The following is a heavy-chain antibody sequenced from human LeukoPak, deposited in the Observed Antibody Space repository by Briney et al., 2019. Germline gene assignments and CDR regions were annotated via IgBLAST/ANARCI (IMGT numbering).Heavy chain of an antibody. CDR3: ARLRWQLVGPYFDY. Sequence: SETLSLTCSFSGDSISTYYWSWIRQSPGKGLEWVGHIYSSGNTDYNSSLKSRVTISVDTSKSQFSLRLSSVTATDTAVYYCARLRWQLVGPYFDYWGQGILVTVSS. CDR1: GDSISTYY. J-gene: IGHJ4*02. D-gene: IGHD1-26*01. V-gene: IGHV4-59*01. CDR2: IYSSGNT.